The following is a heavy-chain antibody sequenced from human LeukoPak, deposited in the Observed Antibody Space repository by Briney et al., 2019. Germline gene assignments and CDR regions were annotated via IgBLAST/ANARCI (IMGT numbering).Heavy chain of an antibody. D-gene: IGHD3-22*01. Sequence: GGSLRLSCAASGFTFYDYGMSWVRQAPGKGLEWVSGINWNGGSTGYADSVKGRFTISRDNAKNSLYLQMNSLRAEDTTVYYCARDYYYDSSGQNLDYWGQGTLVTVSS. CDR3: ARDYYYDSSGQNLDY. CDR1: GFTFYDYG. J-gene: IGHJ4*02. V-gene: IGHV3-20*04. CDR2: INWNGGST.